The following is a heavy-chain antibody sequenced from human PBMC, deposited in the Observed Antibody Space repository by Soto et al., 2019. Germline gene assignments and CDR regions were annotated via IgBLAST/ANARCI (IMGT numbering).Heavy chain of an antibody. CDR3: AKGPEWLGVDY. V-gene: IGHV4-34*01. CDR1: GGSISSYY. CDR2: INYSGST. Sequence: PSETLSLTCAVSGGSISSYYWIWIRQPPGKGLEWIGHINYSGSTNYNPSLKSRVTISVDTSKNQFSLKLSSVTAEDTAVYYCAKGPEWLGVDYWGQGTLVTVSS. J-gene: IGHJ4*02. D-gene: IGHD3-10*01.